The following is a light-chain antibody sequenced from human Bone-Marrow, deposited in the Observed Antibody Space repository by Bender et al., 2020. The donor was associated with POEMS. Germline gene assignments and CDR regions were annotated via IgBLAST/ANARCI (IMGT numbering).Light chain of an antibody. J-gene: IGLJ1*01. Sequence: QSALTQPASVSGSPGQSITISCTGTSSDINDLNFVSWYQHHPDKAPQLIIYDVSHRRSGVSSRFSGSKSGNTASLTISGLLAEDEADYYCTSYTNPSTLAFGIGTKVTVL. CDR1: SSDINDLNF. CDR2: DVS. V-gene: IGLV2-14*03. CDR3: TSYTNPSTLA.